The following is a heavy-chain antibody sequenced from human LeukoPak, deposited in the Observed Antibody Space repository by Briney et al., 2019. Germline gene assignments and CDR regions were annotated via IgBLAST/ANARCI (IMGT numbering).Heavy chain of an antibody. D-gene: IGHD4-17*01. V-gene: IGHV3-20*01. Sequence: GGSLRLSCAASGFTFDDYGMSWVRQAPGKGLEWVSGINWNGGSTGYADSVKGRFTISRDNAKNSLYLQMNSLRAEDTALYHCAREYGQSFNYYYYYMDVWGKGTTVTVSS. J-gene: IGHJ6*03. CDR3: AREYGQSFNYYYYYMDV. CDR1: GFTFDDYG. CDR2: INWNGGST.